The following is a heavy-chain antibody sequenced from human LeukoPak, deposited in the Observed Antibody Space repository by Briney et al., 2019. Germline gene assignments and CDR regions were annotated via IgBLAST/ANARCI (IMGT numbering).Heavy chain of an antibody. CDR2: ISGSGGST. J-gene: IGHJ6*03. CDR3: AKGGGSFYFNYHHMDV. D-gene: IGHD3-16*01. V-gene: IGHV3-23*01. Sequence: GGSLRLSCAASGFIFSNFAMTWVRQAPGKGLEWVSAISGSGGSTHYADSVKGRFTISRDNSDNTLYLQMNSLRAEDTAAYYCAKGGGSFYFNYHHMDVWGKGTTVTVSS. CDR1: GFIFSNFA.